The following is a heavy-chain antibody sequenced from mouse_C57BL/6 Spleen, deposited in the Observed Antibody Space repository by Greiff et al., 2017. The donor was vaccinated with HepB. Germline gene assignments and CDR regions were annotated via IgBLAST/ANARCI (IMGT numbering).Heavy chain of an antibody. CDR3: ARSKTLTGTRFAY. CDR2: INPSNGGT. Sequence: QVQLKESGTELVKPGASVKLSCKASGYTFTSYWMHWVKQRPGQGLEWIGNINPSNGGTNYNEKFKSKATPTVDKSSSTAYMQLSSLKSEDSAVYYCARSKTLTGTRFAYWGQGTLVTVSA. V-gene: IGHV1-53*01. CDR1: GYTFTSYW. D-gene: IGHD4-1*01. J-gene: IGHJ3*01.